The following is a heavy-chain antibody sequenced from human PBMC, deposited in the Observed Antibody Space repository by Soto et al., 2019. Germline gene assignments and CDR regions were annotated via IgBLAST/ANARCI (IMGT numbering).Heavy chain of an antibody. D-gene: IGHD2-2*01. CDR3: AKDRCSSTSCYGAGYFDY. CDR1: GFTFSSYG. J-gene: IGHJ4*02. Sequence: QVQLVESGGGVVQPGRSLRLSCAASGFTFSSYGMHWVRQAPGKGLEWVAVISYDGSNKYYADSVKGRFTISRDNSKNPLYLQMNSLRAEDTAVYYCAKDRCSSTSCYGAGYFDYWGQGTLVTVSS. CDR2: ISYDGSNK. V-gene: IGHV3-30*18.